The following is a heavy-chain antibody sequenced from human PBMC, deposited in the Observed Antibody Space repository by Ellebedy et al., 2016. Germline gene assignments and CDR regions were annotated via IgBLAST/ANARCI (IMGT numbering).Heavy chain of an antibody. J-gene: IGHJ5*01. CDR3: ARGGYCSSTSCPGLNWFDS. D-gene: IGHD2-2*01. CDR2: IYYSGST. CDR1: GGSISSGGYY. Sequence: SETLSLXXTVSGGSISSGGYYWSWIRQHPGKGLEWIGYIYYSGSTYYNPSLKSRVTISVDTSKNQFSLKLSSVTAADTAVYYCARGGYCSSTSCPGLNWFDSWGQGTLVTVSS. V-gene: IGHV4-31*03.